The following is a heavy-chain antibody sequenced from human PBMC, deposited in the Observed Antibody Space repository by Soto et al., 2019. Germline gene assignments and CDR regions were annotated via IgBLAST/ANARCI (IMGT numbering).Heavy chain of an antibody. CDR3: ARDRRIQLWLRRQDYYYYGMDV. CDR1: GYTFTSYD. V-gene: IGHV1-8*01. D-gene: IGHD5-18*01. J-gene: IGHJ6*02. Sequence: QVQLVQSGAEVKKPGASVKVSCKASGYTFTSYDINWVRQATGQGLEWMGWMNPNSGNTGYAQKFQGRVTMTRNTSISTAYMELSSLRSEDTAVYYCARDRRIQLWLRRQDYYYYGMDVWGQGTTVTVSS. CDR2: MNPNSGNT.